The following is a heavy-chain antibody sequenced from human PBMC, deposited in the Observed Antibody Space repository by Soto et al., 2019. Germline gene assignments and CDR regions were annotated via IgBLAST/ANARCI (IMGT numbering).Heavy chain of an antibody. CDR2: ISYDGSNK. J-gene: IGHJ6*02. V-gene: IGHV3-30*18. CDR1: GFTFSSYG. Sequence: GGSLRLSCAASGFTFSSYGMHWVRQAPGKGLEWVAVISYDGSNKYYVDSVKGRFTISRDNSKNTLYLQMNSLRAEDTAVYYCAKAAAQEDYYYGMDVWGQGTTVTVSS. CDR3: AKAAAQEDYYYGMDV. D-gene: IGHD2-2*01.